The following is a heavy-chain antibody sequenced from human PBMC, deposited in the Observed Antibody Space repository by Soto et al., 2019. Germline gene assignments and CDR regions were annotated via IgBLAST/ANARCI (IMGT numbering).Heavy chain of an antibody. D-gene: IGHD6-19*01. J-gene: IGHJ6*02. CDR1: GGSISSGDYY. CDR3: ARDKVNIGVDGIHYFYGMDV. Sequence: PSETLSLTCTVSGGSISSGDYYWSWIRQPPGKGLEWIGYIYYSGSTYYNPSLKSRVTISVDTSKNQFSLKLSSVTAADTAVYYCARDKVNIGVDGIHYFYGMDVWGQGTTVTVSS. CDR2: IYYSGST. V-gene: IGHV4-30-4*01.